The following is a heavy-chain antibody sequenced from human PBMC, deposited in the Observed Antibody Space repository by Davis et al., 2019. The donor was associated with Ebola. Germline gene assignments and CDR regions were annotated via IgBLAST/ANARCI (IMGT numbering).Heavy chain of an antibody. J-gene: IGHJ4*02. V-gene: IGHV3-74*01. CDR2: ITNDGTRT. CDR3: ARREAASIDY. D-gene: IGHD6-25*01. Sequence: GESLKISCAASGFIFSDYWMNWVRHTPGKGLVWVSRITNDGTRTSYADSVPGRFTISRDNAKNTLFLQLNSLRVEDTAIYYCARREAASIDYWGQGTLVTVSS. CDR1: GFIFSDYW.